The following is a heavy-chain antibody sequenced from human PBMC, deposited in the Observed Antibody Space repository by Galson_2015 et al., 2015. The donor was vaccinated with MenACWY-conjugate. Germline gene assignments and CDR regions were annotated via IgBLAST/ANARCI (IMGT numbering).Heavy chain of an antibody. D-gene: IGHD2-2*01. V-gene: IGHV5-10-1*01. Sequence: QSGAEVKKPGESLRISCTGSGYSFTNYWINWVRQMPGKGLEWMGRIDPSNPYTNYSPSFQGHVTISADKSISTAYLQWSSLKASDTAMYYCARLPVVVVPAASFYYYYGMDVWGQGTTVTVSS. CDR3: ARLPVVVVPAASFYYYYGMDV. CDR2: IDPSNPYT. J-gene: IGHJ6*02. CDR1: GYSFTNYW.